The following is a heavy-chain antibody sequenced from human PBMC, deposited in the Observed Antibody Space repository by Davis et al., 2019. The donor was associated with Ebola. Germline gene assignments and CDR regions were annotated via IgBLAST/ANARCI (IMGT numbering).Heavy chain of an antibody. CDR1: GFTFSSYG. Sequence: GESLKISCAASGFTFSSYGMHWVRQAPGKGLEWVAVIWYDGSNKYYADSVKGRFTISRDNAKNTLYLQMNSLRAEDTAVYYCARRSPDNAFDIWGQGTMVTVSS. J-gene: IGHJ3*02. CDR3: ARRSPDNAFDI. V-gene: IGHV3-33*01. CDR2: IWYDGSNK.